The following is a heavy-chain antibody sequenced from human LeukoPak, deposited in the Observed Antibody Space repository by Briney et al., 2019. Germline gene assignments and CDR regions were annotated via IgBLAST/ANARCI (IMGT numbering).Heavy chain of an antibody. J-gene: IGHJ4*02. V-gene: IGHV3-66*01. CDR2: IYQGGST. D-gene: IGHD6-19*01. CDR3: ASRLGSGWYDY. CDR1: GFTVSNSV. Sequence: GGSLRLSCAASGFTVSNSVMSWVRQAPVKGLEWVSVIYQGGSTYYADSVQGRFTISRDNSENTLYLQMNSLRADDTAVYYCASRLGSGWYDYWGQGTLATVSS.